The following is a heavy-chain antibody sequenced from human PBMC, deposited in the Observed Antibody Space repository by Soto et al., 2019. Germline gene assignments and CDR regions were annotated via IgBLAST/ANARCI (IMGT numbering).Heavy chain of an antibody. CDR1: GLTFDDYA. CDR2: ISWNSGSI. D-gene: IGHD3-9*01. J-gene: IGHJ4*02. Sequence: GGSLRLSCAASGLTFDDYAMHWVRQAPGKDLEWVSGISWNSGSIGYAASVKGRFTISRDNAKNSLYLQMNSLRAGDTALYYCASGRGYDILTGYYPYFDYWGQGTLVTVSS. V-gene: IGHV3-9*01. CDR3: ASGRGYDILTGYYPYFDY.